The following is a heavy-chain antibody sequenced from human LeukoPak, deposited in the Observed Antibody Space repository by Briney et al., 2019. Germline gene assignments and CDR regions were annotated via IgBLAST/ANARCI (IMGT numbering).Heavy chain of an antibody. CDR1: GGSINSYY. CDR2: IYYSGST. D-gene: IGHD3-10*01. CDR3: AREIPEYVSGSPASP. J-gene: IGHJ4*02. Sequence: SETLSLTCTVSGGSINSYYWSWIRQPPGKGLEWIGYIYYSGSTNYNPSLKSRVTISLDTSKNQFSLKLSSETAADTAIYYSAREIPEYVSGSPASPWGQGTLVTVSS. V-gene: IGHV4-59*01.